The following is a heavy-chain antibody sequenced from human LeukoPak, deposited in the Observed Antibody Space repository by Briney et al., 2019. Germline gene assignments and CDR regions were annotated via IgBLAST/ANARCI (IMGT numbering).Heavy chain of an antibody. CDR3: VRGGYYDSRDAFHI. CDR2: ISISSVYI. CDR1: GFMFSSYT. J-gene: IGHJ3*02. Sequence: GGSLRLSCAASGFMFSSYTMNWARQAPGKGLEWVSSISISSVYINYADSVKGRFTISRDKAQNSLYLQMNSLRAEDTAVYYCVRGGYYDSRDAFHIWGQGTVVTVAS. V-gene: IGHV3-21*01. D-gene: IGHD3-22*01.